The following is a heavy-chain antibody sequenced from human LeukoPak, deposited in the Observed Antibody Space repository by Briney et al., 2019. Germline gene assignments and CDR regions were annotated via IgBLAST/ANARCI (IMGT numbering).Heavy chain of an antibody. CDR2: IYYSGST. V-gene: IGHV4-39*01. J-gene: IGHJ5*02. D-gene: IGHD2-8*01. CDR3: ARSTNGVCDP. CDR1: GGSISSSSYY. Sequence: PSETLSLTCTVSGGSISSSSYYWGWIRQPPGKGLEWIGSIYYSGSTYYNPSFKSRVTISVDTSKNQFSLKLSSVTAADTAVYYCARSTNGVCDPWGQGTLVTVSS.